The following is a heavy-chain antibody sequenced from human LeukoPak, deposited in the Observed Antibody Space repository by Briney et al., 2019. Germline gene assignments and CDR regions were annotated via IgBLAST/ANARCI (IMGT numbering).Heavy chain of an antibody. CDR2: IYYSGST. J-gene: IGHJ3*02. CDR1: GGSISSYY. D-gene: IGHD3-22*01. Sequence: PSETLSLTCTVSGGSISSYYWSWIRQPPGKGLEWIGYIYYSGSTNYNPSLKSRVTISVDTSKNQFSLKLSSVTAADTAVYYCARPLYDSSGYYLAFDIWGQGTMVTVSS. CDR3: ARPLYDSSGYYLAFDI. V-gene: IGHV4-59*08.